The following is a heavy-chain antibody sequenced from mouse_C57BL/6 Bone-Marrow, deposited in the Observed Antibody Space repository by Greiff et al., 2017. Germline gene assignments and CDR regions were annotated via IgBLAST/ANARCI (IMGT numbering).Heavy chain of an antibody. D-gene: IGHD1-1*01. CDR1: DSEVSPIAY. CDR3: ARDCYGSSLDY. J-gene: IGHJ2*01. Sequence: VQLQQSGSDLRSPGSSVKLSCKDFDSEVSPIAYMSWVRQKPGHGFEWIGGILPSIGRTTYGEKFEDKATLDADTLSDTAYLELNSLTSEASAIYYCARDCYGSSLDYWGQGTTLTVSS. V-gene: IGHV15-2*01. CDR2: ILPSIGRT.